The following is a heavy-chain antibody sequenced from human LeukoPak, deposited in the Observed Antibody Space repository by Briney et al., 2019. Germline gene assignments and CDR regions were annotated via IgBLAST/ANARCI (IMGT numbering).Heavy chain of an antibody. J-gene: IGHJ4*02. Sequence: GASVKVSCKFSGYTLTELSMHWVRQAPGKGLEWMGGFDPEDGETIYAQKFQGRVTMTEDTSTDTAYMELSSLRSEDTAVYYRATGYCSSTSCYQWFDYWGQGTLVTVSS. CDR3: ATGYCSSTSCYQWFDY. D-gene: IGHD2-2*01. V-gene: IGHV1-24*01. CDR2: FDPEDGET. CDR1: GYTLTELS.